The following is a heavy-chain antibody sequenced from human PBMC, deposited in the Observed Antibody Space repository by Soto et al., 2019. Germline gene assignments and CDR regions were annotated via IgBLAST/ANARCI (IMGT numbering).Heavy chain of an antibody. V-gene: IGHV1-69*05. CDR3: SLCSGIYYTCFDY. D-gene: IGHD3-10*02. Sequence: SVKVSCKASGGTFSSYAISWVRQAPGQGLEWMGGIIPIFGTANYAQKFQGRVTITTDKSTSTAYMELSSLRSEDTAVYYCSLCSGIYYTCFDYWGQGTLVTVSS. J-gene: IGHJ4*02. CDR2: IIPIFGTA. CDR1: GGTFSSYA.